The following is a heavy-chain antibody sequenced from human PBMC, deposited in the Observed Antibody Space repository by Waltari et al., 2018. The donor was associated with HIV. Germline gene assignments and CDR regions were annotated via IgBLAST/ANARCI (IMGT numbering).Heavy chain of an antibody. Sequence: EVQLVQSGAEGKKPGESMKISGKGSGYSLTSYWRGWVRQMPGKGLEWMGIIYPGDSDTRSSPSFQGQVTISADKSISTAYLQWSSLKASDTAMYYCARHFRYSSSSDWFDPWGQGTLVTVSS. CDR1: GYSLTSYW. CDR2: IYPGDSDT. V-gene: IGHV5-51*01. CDR3: ARHFRYSSSSDWFDP. D-gene: IGHD6-6*01. J-gene: IGHJ5*02.